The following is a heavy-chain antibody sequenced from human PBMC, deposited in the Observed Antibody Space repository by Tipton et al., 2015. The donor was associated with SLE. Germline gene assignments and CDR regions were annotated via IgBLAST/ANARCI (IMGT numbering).Heavy chain of an antibody. CDR2: INHSGST. V-gene: IGHV4-34*01. J-gene: IGHJ4*02. D-gene: IGHD4/OR15-4a*01. CDR3: ASYGAKSFDY. Sequence: TLSLTCAVYGGSFSGYYRSWIRQPPGKGLEWIGEINHSGSTNYNPSLKSRVTISVDTSKNQFSLKLSSVTAADTAVYYCASYGAKSFDYWGQGTLVTVSS. CDR1: GGSFSGYY.